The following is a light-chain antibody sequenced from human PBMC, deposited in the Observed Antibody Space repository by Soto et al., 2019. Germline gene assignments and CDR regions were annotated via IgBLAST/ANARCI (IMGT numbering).Light chain of an antibody. V-gene: IGLV2-23*01. CDR3: CSSAPDSTYV. CDR1: SSDVGAYNS. CDR2: KGT. J-gene: IGLJ1*01. Sequence: QSALAQPASVSGSPGQSITISCTGTSSDVGAYNSVSWYQQHPHKAPQVIIYKGTQRPSGVSNRFSGSTSGNAASLTISGLQADDEADYFCCSSAPDSTYVFGNGTTVTVL.